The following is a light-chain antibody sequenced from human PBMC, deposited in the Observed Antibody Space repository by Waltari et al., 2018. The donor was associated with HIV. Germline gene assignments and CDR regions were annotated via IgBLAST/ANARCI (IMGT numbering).Light chain of an antibody. J-gene: IGKJ2*03. CDR3: QQYGDWRG. CDR1: QNINNN. CDR2: HAS. Sequence: IEMTPSPATLSVSPGEGATLSCRASQNINNNLTWYQQKPGQAPRLLLYHASTRAAGIPARFSGSGSGTEFTLTSGRLQYEDFAAYYCQQYGDWRGFGQGTRLEI. V-gene: IGKV3-15*01.